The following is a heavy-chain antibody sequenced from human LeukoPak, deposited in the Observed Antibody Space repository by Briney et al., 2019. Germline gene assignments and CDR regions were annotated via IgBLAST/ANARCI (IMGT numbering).Heavy chain of an antibody. D-gene: IGHD4-17*01. V-gene: IGHV1-46*01. CDR3: ARDAMSSVTTSPHYFDY. CDR2: INPSGGST. J-gene: IGHJ4*02. Sequence: ASVKVSCKASGYTFTSYGIGWVRQAPGQGLEWMGIINPSGGSTTYAQKFQGRVTMTRDTSTSTVYMDLSSLRSEDTAVYYCARDAMSSVTTSPHYFDYWGQGTLVTVSS. CDR1: GYTFTSYG.